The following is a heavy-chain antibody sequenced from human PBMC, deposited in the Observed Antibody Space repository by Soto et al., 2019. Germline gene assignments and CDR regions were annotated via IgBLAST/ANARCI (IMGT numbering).Heavy chain of an antibody. CDR1: GYTFTTYG. CDR2: VSAYNGAT. Sequence: QVQLEQSRPEVRKPGASVRVSCKASGYTFTTYGFRWVRQAPGQGLERMGWVSAYNGATQIEEKFEGRVTMTTDTATATGYLEMRSLRTDDTAVYYCARTCPLGACYKHDLYRYGLDVWGQGTTIIVSS. V-gene: IGHV1-18*04. CDR3: ARTCPLGACYKHDLYRYGLDV. D-gene: IGHD3-10*01. J-gene: IGHJ6*02.